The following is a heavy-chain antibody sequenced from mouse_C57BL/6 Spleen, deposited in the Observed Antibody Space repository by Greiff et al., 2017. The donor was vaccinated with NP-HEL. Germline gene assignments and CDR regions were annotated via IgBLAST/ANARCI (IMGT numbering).Heavy chain of an antibody. Sequence: EVQGVESGGGLVQPGGSLSLSCAASGFTFTDYYMSWVRQPPGKALEWLGFIRNKANGYTTEYSASVKGRFTISRDNSQSILYLQMNALRAEDSATYYCARSLHYNAMDYWGQGTSVTVSS. CDR2: IRNKANGYTT. D-gene: IGHD2-12*01. CDR1: GFTFTDYY. V-gene: IGHV7-3*01. CDR3: ARSLHYNAMDY. J-gene: IGHJ4*01.